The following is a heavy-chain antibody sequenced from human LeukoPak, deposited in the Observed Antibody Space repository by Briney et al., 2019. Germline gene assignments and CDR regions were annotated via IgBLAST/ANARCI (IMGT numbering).Heavy chain of an antibody. CDR1: GFTFGDYA. V-gene: IGHV3-49*04. CDR3: ARNRGYSYGYVDY. J-gene: IGHJ4*02. CDR2: IRSKAYGGTT. Sequence: PGGSLRLSCTVSGFTFGDYAMSWVRQAPGKGLEWVGFIRSKAYGGTTEYAASVKGRFTISRDDSKSIAYLQMNSLKTEDIAVYYCARNRGYSYGYVDYWGQGTLVTVSS. D-gene: IGHD5-18*01.